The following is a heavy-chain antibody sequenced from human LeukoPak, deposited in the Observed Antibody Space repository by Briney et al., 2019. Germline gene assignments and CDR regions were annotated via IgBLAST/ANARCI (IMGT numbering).Heavy chain of an antibody. CDR3: AGVQTEYSSSPGWFDP. J-gene: IGHJ5*02. V-gene: IGHV4-31*03. D-gene: IGHD6-6*01. CDR1: GGSISSGGYY. CDR2: IYYSGST. Sequence: SETLSLTCTVSGGSISSGGYYWSWIRQHPGKGLEWIGYIYYSGSTYYNPSLKSRVTISVDTSKNQFSLKLSSVTAADMAVYYCAGVQTEYSSSPGWFDPWGQGTLVTVSS.